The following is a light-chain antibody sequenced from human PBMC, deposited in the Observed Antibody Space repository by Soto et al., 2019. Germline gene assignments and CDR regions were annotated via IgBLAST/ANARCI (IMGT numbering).Light chain of an antibody. Sequence: EVVLTQSPVTLSLSPGERATLSCRASQSVSSPYLAWYQQKPGQPPRLLVYGASSRATDIPVGFIGSGSGTEFSLPIARLAPEDFAMYYFQQYGSSPFTFGPGTKVDI. CDR2: GAS. CDR1: QSVSSPY. CDR3: QQYGSSPFT. J-gene: IGKJ3*01. V-gene: IGKV3-20*01.